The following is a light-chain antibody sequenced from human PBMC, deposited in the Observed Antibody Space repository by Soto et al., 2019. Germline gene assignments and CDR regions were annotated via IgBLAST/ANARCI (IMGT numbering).Light chain of an antibody. J-gene: IGKJ1*01. CDR2: DAS. V-gene: IGKV1-5*01. CDR1: QSISTW. CDR3: QQYNNSLWT. Sequence: IQMTHSPSTLSASVGDIVTITCRAIQSISTWLAWYQQKPGKAPKLLIYDASSLESGVPSRFSGSGPGTEFTLTISRLEPEDFAVYYCQQYNNSLWTFGQGTKVDIK.